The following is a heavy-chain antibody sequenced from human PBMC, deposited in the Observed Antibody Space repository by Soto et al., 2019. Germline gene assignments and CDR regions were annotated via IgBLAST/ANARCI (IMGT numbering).Heavy chain of an antibody. CDR2: IYYSGST. Sequence: QLQLQESGPGLVKPSETLSLTCTVSGGSISSSSYYWGWIRQPPGKGLEWIGSIYYSGSTYYNPSLKSRVTISVDTSKNQFSLKLSSVTAADTAVYYCARAVYGDYGGWYFDLWGRGTLVTVSS. V-gene: IGHV4-39*01. J-gene: IGHJ2*01. D-gene: IGHD4-17*01. CDR3: ARAVYGDYGGWYFDL. CDR1: GGSISSSSYY.